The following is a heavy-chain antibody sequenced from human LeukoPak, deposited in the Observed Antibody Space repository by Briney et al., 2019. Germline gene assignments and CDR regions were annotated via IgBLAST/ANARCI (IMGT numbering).Heavy chain of an antibody. V-gene: IGHV1-69*05. Sequence: GASVKVSCKASGGTFSSYAISWVRQAPGQGLEWMGGIIPIFGTANYAQKFQGRVTITTDESTSTAYMELSSLRSEDTAVYYCARGTGWYCSSTSCRYYYYMDVWGKGTTVTVSS. CDR2: IIPIFGTA. CDR3: ARGTGWYCSSTSCRYYYYMDV. J-gene: IGHJ6*03. D-gene: IGHD2-2*01. CDR1: GGTFSSYA.